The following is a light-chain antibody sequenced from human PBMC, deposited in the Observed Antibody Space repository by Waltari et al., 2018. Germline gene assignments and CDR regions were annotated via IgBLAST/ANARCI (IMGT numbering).Light chain of an antibody. CDR2: AAT. J-gene: IGKJ2*03. V-gene: IGKV1-17*01. CDR3: LQHNSYPYS. CDR1: QGISSY. Sequence: DIQMTQSPSSLSASVGDTVTITCRASQGISSYLNWFRQKPGKAPKLLIYAATTLQSGVPSRFSGSGSGTEFTLTISSLQPEDFAAYYCLQHNSYPYSFGQGTKVEIK.